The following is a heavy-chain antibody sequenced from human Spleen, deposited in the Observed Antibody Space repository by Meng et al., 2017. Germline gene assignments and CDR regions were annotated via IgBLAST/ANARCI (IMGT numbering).Heavy chain of an antibody. CDR1: GGSFSDYY. D-gene: IGHD4-11*01. Sequence: VQLQRWGAGLLKPSATLSLTCVVSGGSFSDYYWSWIRQPPGKGLEWIGEINHSGSTNYNPSLESRATISVDTSQNNLSLKLSSVTAADSAVYYCARGPTTMAHDFDYWGQGTLVTVSS. J-gene: IGHJ4*02. V-gene: IGHV4-34*01. CDR3: ARGPTTMAHDFDY. CDR2: INHSGST.